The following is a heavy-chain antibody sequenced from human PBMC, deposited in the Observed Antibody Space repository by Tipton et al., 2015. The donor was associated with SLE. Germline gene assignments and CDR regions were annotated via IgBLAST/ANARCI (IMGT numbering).Heavy chain of an antibody. CDR3: AKWGPSAGSDP. J-gene: IGHJ5*02. V-gene: IGHV4-61*01. CDR2: IYYTGTT. D-gene: IGHD1-26*01. CDR1: DGSVSISYY. Sequence: QVQLVQSGAEVKPSETLSLNCTVSDGSVSISYYWSWIRQPPGKGLEWIGYIYYTGTTTYNPSLKSRVTMSIDTSKNQFSLNLNSVTAADTAVYYCAKWGPSAGSDPWGQGTLVTVSS.